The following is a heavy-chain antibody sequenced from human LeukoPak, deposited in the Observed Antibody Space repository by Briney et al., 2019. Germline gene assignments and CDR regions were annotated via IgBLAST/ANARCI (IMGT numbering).Heavy chain of an antibody. D-gene: IGHD3-3*01. V-gene: IGHV4-34*01. J-gene: IGHJ6*02. CDR1: GGSFSGYY. CDR2: INHSGST. Sequence: PSETLSLTCAVYGGSFSGYYWSWIRQPPGKGLEWIGEINHSGSTNYNPSLKSRVTMSVDTSKNQFSLKLSSVTAADTAVYYCARGGRITIFGVVPYYGMDVWGQGTTVTVSS. CDR3: ARGGRITIFGVVPYYGMDV.